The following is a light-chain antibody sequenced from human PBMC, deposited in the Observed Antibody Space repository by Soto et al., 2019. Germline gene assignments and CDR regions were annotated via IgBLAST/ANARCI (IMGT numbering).Light chain of an antibody. CDR3: QQYNNWPPLT. CDR1: QSVSSN. J-gene: IGKJ4*01. Sequence: EIVMTQSPATLSVSPGERATLSCRASQSVSSNLAWYQQKPGQAPRLLIYGASTRATGIPARFSGSGSGTEFTLTISSLQSEDFAVYYCQQYNNWPPLTFGGGTKVYIK. CDR2: GAS. V-gene: IGKV3-15*01.